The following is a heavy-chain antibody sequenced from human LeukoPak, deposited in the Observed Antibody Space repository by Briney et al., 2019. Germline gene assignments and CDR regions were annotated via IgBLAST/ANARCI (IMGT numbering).Heavy chain of an antibody. V-gene: IGHV4-59*01. Sequence: PSETLSLTCTVSGGSISSYYWSWIRQPPGKGLEWIGYIYYSGSTNYNPSLKSRVTISVDTSKNQFSLKLSSVTAADTAVYYCARVGYDFWSGGISWFDPWGQGTLVTVSS. J-gene: IGHJ5*02. D-gene: IGHD3-3*01. CDR1: GGSISSYY. CDR2: IYYSGST. CDR3: ARVGYDFWSGGISWFDP.